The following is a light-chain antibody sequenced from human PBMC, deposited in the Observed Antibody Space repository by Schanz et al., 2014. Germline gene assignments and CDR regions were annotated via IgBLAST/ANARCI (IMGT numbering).Light chain of an antibody. CDR3: RSYAGSNNFYV. J-gene: IGLJ1*01. CDR1: SSDVVGYNY. Sequence: QSALTQPASVSGSPGQSITISCTGTSSDVVGYNYVSWYQHHPGKAPKLMIYEGSKRPSGVPDRFSGSKSANTASLTISGLQAEDEADYYCRSYAGSNNFYVFGTGTKLTVL. V-gene: IGLV2-8*01. CDR2: EGS.